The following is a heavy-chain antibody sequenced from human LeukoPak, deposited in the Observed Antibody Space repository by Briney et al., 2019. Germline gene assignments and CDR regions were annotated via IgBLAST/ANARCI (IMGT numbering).Heavy chain of an antibody. CDR1: GGSISSYY. D-gene: IGHD5-18*01. CDR3: ARVGNTAMVKYYYYYMDV. Sequence: SETLSLTCTVSGGSISSYYWSWVRQPPGKGLEWIGYIYYSGSTNYNPSLKSRVTISVDTSKNQFSLKLSSVTAADTAVYYCARVGNTAMVKYYYYYMDVWGKGTTVTVSS. V-gene: IGHV4-59*01. CDR2: IYYSGST. J-gene: IGHJ6*03.